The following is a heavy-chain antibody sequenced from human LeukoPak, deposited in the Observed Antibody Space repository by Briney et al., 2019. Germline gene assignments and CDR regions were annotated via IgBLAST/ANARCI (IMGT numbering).Heavy chain of an antibody. J-gene: IGHJ4*02. V-gene: IGHV3-7*01. CDR2: IKQDGSEK. Sequence: GGSLRLSCAASGFTFSSYWMIWVRQAPGKGLEWLANIKQDGSEKYYVDSVKGRFTISRDTAKNSLYLQMNRLRAEDTALYYCASGRQLGYWGQGTLVTVSS. CDR1: GFTFSSYW. CDR3: ASGRQLGY. D-gene: IGHD3-16*01.